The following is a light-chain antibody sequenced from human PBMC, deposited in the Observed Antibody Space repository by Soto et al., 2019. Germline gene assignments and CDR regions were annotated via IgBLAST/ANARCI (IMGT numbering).Light chain of an antibody. CDR1: QGISSY. J-gene: IGKJ5*01. CDR3: QQVRTNPIT. CDR2: AAF. Sequence: DIQLTQSPSFLSASIGDRVTITCRASQGISSYLAWYQQKPGKAPNLLIYAAFTLQSGVPSRFSGSGSGTEFTLTISSLQPEDFAPYYCQQVRTNPITFGQGTRLEIK. V-gene: IGKV1-9*01.